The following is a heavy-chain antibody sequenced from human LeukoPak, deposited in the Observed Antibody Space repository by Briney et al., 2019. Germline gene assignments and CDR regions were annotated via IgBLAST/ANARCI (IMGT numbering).Heavy chain of an antibody. CDR3: ATSGPGYYYGMDV. J-gene: IGHJ6*02. D-gene: IGHD2-15*01. Sequence: SETLSLTCTVSGGSISSSTYYWGWIRQLPGKGLEWIGSIYYSGYTYHDPSLESRVTMSVDTSKNQFSLKLTSVTAADTAVYYCATSGPGYYYGMDVWGQGTTVTVSS. CDR1: GGSISSSTYY. CDR2: IYYSGYT. V-gene: IGHV4-39*01.